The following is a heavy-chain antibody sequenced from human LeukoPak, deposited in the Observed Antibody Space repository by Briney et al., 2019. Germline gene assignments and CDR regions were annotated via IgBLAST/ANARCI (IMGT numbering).Heavy chain of an antibody. CDR3: AKVRAYNWNYVDYVDY. CDR2: IWYDGSNK. D-gene: IGHD1-7*01. Sequence: PGGSLRLSCAASGFTFSSYGMHWVRQAPGKGLEWVAVIWYDGSNKYYADSVKGRFTISRDNSKNTLYLQMNSLSAEDTAVYYCAKVRAYNWNYVDYVDYWGQGTLVTVSS. V-gene: IGHV3-33*06. J-gene: IGHJ4*02. CDR1: GFTFSSYG.